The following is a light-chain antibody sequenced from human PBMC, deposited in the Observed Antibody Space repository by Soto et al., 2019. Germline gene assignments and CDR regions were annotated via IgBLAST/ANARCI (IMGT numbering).Light chain of an antibody. Sequence: QSVLTQPPSVSGAPGQRVTISCTGSSSNIGTGSDVHWYQQLPGTAPKLLIFSNNNRPSGVPDRFSGSKSGTSASLAITGLQAEDEADYYCQSYDSSLSSRYVFGTGTQLTVL. CDR1: SSNIGTGSD. J-gene: IGLJ1*01. CDR3: QSYDSSLSSRYV. V-gene: IGLV1-40*01. CDR2: SNN.